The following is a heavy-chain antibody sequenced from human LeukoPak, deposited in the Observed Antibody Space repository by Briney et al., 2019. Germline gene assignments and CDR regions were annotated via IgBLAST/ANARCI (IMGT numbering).Heavy chain of an antibody. D-gene: IGHD3-3*01. V-gene: IGHV3-30*18. CDR3: AKVFRNTGVWFDP. Sequence: GGSLRLSCAASGFTFSSYGMHWVRQAPSKGLEWVAVISYDGSNKYYADSVKGRFTISRDNSKNTLYLQMNSLRAEDTAVYYCAKVFRNTGVWFDPWGQGTLVTVSS. J-gene: IGHJ5*02. CDR2: ISYDGSNK. CDR1: GFTFSSYG.